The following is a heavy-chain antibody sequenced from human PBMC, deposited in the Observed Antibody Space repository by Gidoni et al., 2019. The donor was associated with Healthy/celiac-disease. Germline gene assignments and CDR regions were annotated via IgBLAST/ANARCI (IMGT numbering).Heavy chain of an antibody. Sequence: EVQLVESGGGLVQPGGSLRLSCAASGFTFSSYSMNWVRQAPGKGLEWVSYISSSSSTIYYADSVKGRFTISRDNAKNSLYLQMNSLRAEDTAVYYCARGGGIRWPHYFDYWGQGTLVTVSS. V-gene: IGHV3-48*01. CDR1: GFTFSSYS. J-gene: IGHJ4*02. CDR2: ISSSSSTI. CDR3: ARGGGIRWPHYFDY. D-gene: IGHD4-17*01.